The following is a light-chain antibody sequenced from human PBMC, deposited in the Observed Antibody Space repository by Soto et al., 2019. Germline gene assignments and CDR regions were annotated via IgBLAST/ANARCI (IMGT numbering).Light chain of an antibody. CDR3: QQLNSYRLT. Sequence: DIQLTQSPSFLSASVGDRVTITCRASQGISSYLAWYQQKPGKAPKLLIYAASTLQSGVPSRFSGSGSGTEFTLTISSLQPEDFATYYCQQLNSYRLTFGPGTKVDI. CDR1: QGISSY. CDR2: AAS. J-gene: IGKJ3*01. V-gene: IGKV1-9*01.